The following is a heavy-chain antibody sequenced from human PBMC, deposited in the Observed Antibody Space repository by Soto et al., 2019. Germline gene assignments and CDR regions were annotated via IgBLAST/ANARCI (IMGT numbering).Heavy chain of an antibody. CDR3: AKVRRGACSGGICYSPDY. CDR1: GFTFSSHV. V-gene: IGHV3-23*01. Sequence: EVQLWESGGGLVQPGGSLRLSCAVSGFTFSSHVMSWVRQAPGKGLEWVSAISGTGGTYYADSVKGRFTISRDNSKNALYLQMNNLRDEDTAVYYCAKVRRGACSGGICYSPDYWGQGTLVIVSS. D-gene: IGHD2-15*01. J-gene: IGHJ4*02. CDR2: ISGTGGT.